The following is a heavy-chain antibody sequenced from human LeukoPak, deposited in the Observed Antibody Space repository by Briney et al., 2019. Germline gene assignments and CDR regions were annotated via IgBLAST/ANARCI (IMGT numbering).Heavy chain of an antibody. CDR2: MYTSGST. V-gene: IGHV4-61*02. CDR1: GAPVSSGNYY. Sequence: PSETLSLTCTVSGAPVSSGNYYWSWIRQPAGKGLEWIGRMYTSGSTNYNPSLKSRVTISADTSKNQFSLRLSYVTAADTAVYYCARGGELLNDWGQGTLVTVSS. J-gene: IGHJ4*02. D-gene: IGHD1-7*01. CDR3: ARGGELLND.